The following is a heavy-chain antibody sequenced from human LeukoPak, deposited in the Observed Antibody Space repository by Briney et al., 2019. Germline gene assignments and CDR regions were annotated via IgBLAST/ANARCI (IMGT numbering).Heavy chain of an antibody. CDR1: GGSISSYY. CDR3: ARRHSSGWYNWFDP. CDR2: IYYSGST. V-gene: IGHV4-39*01. J-gene: IGHJ5*02. D-gene: IGHD6-19*01. Sequence: PSETLSLTCTVSGGSISSYYWGWIRQPPGKGLEWIGSIYYSGSTYYNPSLKSRVTISVDTSKNQFSLKLSSVTAADTAVYYCARRHSSGWYNWFDPWGQGTLVTVSS.